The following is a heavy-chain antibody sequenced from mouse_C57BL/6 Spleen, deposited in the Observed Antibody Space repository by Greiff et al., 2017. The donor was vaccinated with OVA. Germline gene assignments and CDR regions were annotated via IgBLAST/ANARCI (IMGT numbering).Heavy chain of an antibody. D-gene: IGHD2-3*01. CDR1: GYTFTDYY. J-gene: IGHJ1*03. Sequence: EVQLQQSGPELVKPGASVKISCKASGYTFTDYYMNWVKQSHGKSLEWIGDINPNNGGTSYNQKFKGKATLTVDKSSSTAYMELRSLTSEDSAVYYGARSVYDGYYDYWDFEVWGTGTTVTVSS. CDR3: ARSVYDGYYDYWDFEV. V-gene: IGHV1-26*01. CDR2: INPNNGGT.